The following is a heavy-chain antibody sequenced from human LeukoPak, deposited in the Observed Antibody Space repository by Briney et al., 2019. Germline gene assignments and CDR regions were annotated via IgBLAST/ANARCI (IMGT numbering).Heavy chain of an antibody. CDR3: ARAEITMVRGVIITGYYFDY. CDR1: GGSFSGYY. V-gene: IGHV4-34*01. D-gene: IGHD3-10*01. CDR2: INHSGST. J-gene: IGHJ4*02. Sequence: SETLSLTCAVYGGSFSGYYWSWIRQPPGKGLEWIGEINHSGSTNYNPSLKSRVTISVDTSKNQFSLKLSSVTAADTAVYYCARAEITMVRGVIITGYYFDYWGQGTLVTVSS.